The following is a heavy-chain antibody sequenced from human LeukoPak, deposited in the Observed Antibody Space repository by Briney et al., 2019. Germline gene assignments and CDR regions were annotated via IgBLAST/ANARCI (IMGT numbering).Heavy chain of an antibody. D-gene: IGHD3-10*01. J-gene: IGHJ6*03. CDR1: GASVSSYY. Sequence: PSETLSLTCTVSGASVSSYYWSWIRQPAGKGLEWIGRLYTSGGTNYNPSLKSRVTVSVDTSKNQFSLKLTSVTAADTAVYYCARDFDFGGYYYYMDVWGKGTTVTVSS. CDR2: LYTSGGT. V-gene: IGHV4-4*07. CDR3: ARDFDFGGYYYYMDV.